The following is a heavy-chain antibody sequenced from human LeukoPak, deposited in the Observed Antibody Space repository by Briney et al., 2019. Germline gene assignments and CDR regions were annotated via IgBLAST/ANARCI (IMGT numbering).Heavy chain of an antibody. CDR1: GGSISSYY. V-gene: IGHV4-59*08. J-gene: IGHJ4*02. CDR3: ARVTVTTVLGY. D-gene: IGHD4-17*01. Sequence: SETLSLTCTVSGGSISSYYWSWIRQPPGKGLEWIGYIYYSGSTNYNPSLKSRVTISVDTSKNQFSLKLSSVTAADTAVYYCARVTVTTVLGYWGQGTLVTVSS. CDR2: IYYSGST.